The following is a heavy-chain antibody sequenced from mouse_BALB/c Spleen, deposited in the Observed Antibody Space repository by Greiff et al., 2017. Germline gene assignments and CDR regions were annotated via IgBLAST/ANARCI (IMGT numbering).Heavy chain of an antibody. CDR3: ARQGGEGPFDY. CDR2: ISSGGSYT. CDR1: GFTFSSYG. J-gene: IGHJ2*01. V-gene: IGHV5-6*01. Sequence: EVMLVESGGDLVKPGGSLKLSCAASGFTFSSYGMSWVRQTPDKKLEWVATISSGGSYTYYPDSVKGRFTISRDNAKNTLYLQMSSLKSEDTAMYYCARQGGEGPFDYWGQGTTLTVSS.